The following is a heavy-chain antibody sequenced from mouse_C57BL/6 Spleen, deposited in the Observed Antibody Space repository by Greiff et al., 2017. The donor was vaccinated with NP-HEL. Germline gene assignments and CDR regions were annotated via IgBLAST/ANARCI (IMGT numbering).Heavy chain of an antibody. CDR2: IYPRDGST. D-gene: IGHD1-1*01. CDR3: AREGDCLVLPWVAY. Sequence: VQLQQSDAELVKPGASVKISCKVSGYTFTDHTIHWMKQRPEQGLEWIGYIYPRDGSTKYTEQFKGKATLTADKSSSTAYMQLNSRKSACSAVYFCAREGDCLVLPWVAYWGQGTLVTVSA. V-gene: IGHV1-78*01. CDR1: GYTFTDHT. J-gene: IGHJ3*01.